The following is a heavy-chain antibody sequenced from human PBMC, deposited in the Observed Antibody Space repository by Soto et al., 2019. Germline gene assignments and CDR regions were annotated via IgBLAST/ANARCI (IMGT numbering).Heavy chain of an antibody. CDR1: GFSLSSTRVA. D-gene: IGHD6-19*01. CDR2: IYWDDDK. CDR3: AHIVVAGLGYDFDY. J-gene: IGHJ4*02. Sequence: QITLKESGHTLVKPTQTLTLTCTFSGFSLSSTRVAVGWIRQPPGKALEWLALIYWDDDKRYSSFLKSRLTITKDTSKNQVVLTMSNMDPVDTARYYCAHIVVAGLGYDFDYWGQGTLVTVSS. V-gene: IGHV2-5*02.